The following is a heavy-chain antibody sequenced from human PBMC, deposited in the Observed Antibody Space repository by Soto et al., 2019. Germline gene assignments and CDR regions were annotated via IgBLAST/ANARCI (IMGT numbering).Heavy chain of an antibody. CDR1: GFTFGAYA. D-gene: IGHD6-13*01. J-gene: IGHJ4*02. CDR3: VREKTGAGQLVSAHY. CDR2: IRNRGYGRTT. Sequence: EVQLVESGGGLVQPGQSLRLSCSASGFTFGAYAMSWVRKAPGKGLEWVGFIRNRGYGRTTEYAASVRGRFTISRDDSKSIAYLGMNSLQTEDKAVYYCVREKTGAGQLVSAHYWGQGTLVTVSS. V-gene: IGHV3-49*04.